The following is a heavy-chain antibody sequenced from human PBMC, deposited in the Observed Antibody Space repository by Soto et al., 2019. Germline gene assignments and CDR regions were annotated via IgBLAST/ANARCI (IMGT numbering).Heavy chain of an antibody. J-gene: IGHJ1*01. CDR2: IIPILGIA. V-gene: IGHV1-69*02. D-gene: IGHD6-19*01. CDR3: DLGVAGTYVQH. CDR1: GGTFSSYT. Sequence: QVQLVQSGAEVKKPGSSVKVSCKASGGTFSSYTISWVRQAPGQGLEWMGRIIPILGIANYAQKFQGRVTITADKSTGTAYMELSSPRSEDPAVYYCDLGVAGTYVQHWGQGTLVTVSS.